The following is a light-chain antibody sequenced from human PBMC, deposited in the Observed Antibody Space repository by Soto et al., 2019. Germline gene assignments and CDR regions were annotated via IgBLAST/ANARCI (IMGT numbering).Light chain of an antibody. CDR1: QTISSW. CDR2: AAS. J-gene: IGKJ5*01. Sequence: DIQMTQSPSTLSGSVGDRVTITCRASQTISSWLAWYQQKPGKAPNLLMYAASTLQSGVPSRFSGSGSGTYFTLTIRSLQPEDFATYYCIQANTFPITFGQGTRLEIK. V-gene: IGKV1-12*01. CDR3: IQANTFPIT.